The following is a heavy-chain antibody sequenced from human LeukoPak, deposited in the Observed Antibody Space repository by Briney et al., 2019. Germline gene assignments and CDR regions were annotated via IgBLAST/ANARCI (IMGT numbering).Heavy chain of an antibody. D-gene: IGHD3-22*01. J-gene: IGHJ4*02. CDR3: AKYDRSGYSYARIDY. CDR2: VSGSGDST. Sequence: GGSLRLSCAASGFTFSNYAMSWVRQAPGKGLEWVSVVSGSGDSTYYADSVKGRLTISRDNSKNTLYLQMNSLRVEDTAVYYCAKYDRSGYSYARIDYWGQGTLVTVSS. V-gene: IGHV3-23*01. CDR1: GFTFSNYA.